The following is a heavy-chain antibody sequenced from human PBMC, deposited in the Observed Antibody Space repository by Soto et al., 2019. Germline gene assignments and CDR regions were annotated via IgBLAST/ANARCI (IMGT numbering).Heavy chain of an antibody. D-gene: IGHD1-26*01. CDR2: IYFSGST. Sequence: QLQLQESGPGLVKPSETLSLSCTVSGGSISSRSDYWGWIRQPPGKGLEWIGSIYFSGSTYNSPSLHSRVTMSVDTSKNRFSLKLSSVTAADTAVYFCARRPVGGTHYDYWGQGTLVTVSS. V-gene: IGHV4-39*01. J-gene: IGHJ4*02. CDR3: ARRPVGGTHYDY. CDR1: GGSISSRSDY.